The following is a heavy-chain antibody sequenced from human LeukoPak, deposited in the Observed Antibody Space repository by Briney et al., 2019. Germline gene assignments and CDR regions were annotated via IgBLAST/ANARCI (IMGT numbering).Heavy chain of an antibody. J-gene: IGHJ4*02. CDR3: TTGGPHISCHPLDY. CDR2: IKSNPDGGTT. Sequence: GGCLRLSCVASGLTYRNAWVTWVRQAPGKGREWVGRIKSNPDGGTTDFAASVKGRFFISRADSKSTLSLQMNSLKIEDTAVYYCTTGGPHISCHPLDYWGQGIPVTVSS. V-gene: IGHV3-15*01. D-gene: IGHD2-15*01. CDR1: GLTYRNAW.